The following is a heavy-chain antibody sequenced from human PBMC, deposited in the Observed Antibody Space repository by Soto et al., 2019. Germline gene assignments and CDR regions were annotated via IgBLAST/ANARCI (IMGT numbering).Heavy chain of an antibody. CDR2: IYPGDSDP. Sequence: RGESLKISCKGSGYSFTSYWIGWVRQMPGKGLEGMGIIYPGDSDPRYSPSFQGQGTISADKPTSTAYLQWSSLKASDTAMYYCARRLDYYDSSGPYYFDYWGQGTLVTVSS. V-gene: IGHV5-51*01. CDR1: GYSFTSYW. CDR3: ARRLDYYDSSGPYYFDY. J-gene: IGHJ4*02. D-gene: IGHD3-22*01.